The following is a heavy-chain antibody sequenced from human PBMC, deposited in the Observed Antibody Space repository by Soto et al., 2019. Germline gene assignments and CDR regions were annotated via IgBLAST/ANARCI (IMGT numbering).Heavy chain of an antibody. CDR1: GFTFSSYG. CDR3: AKEGYSSSWPGVEGLAFDI. D-gene: IGHD6-13*01. Sequence: GGSLRLSCAASGFTFSSYGMHWVRQAPGKGLEWVAVISYDGSNKYYADSVKGRFTISRYNSKNTLYLQMNSLRAEDTAVYYCAKEGYSSSWPGVEGLAFDIWGQGTMVTVSS. CDR2: ISYDGSNK. J-gene: IGHJ3*02. V-gene: IGHV3-30*18.